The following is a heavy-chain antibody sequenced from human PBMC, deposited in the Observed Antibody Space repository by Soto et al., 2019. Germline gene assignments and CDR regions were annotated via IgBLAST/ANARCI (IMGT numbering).Heavy chain of an antibody. D-gene: IGHD6-13*01. CDR1: GPVINGDSY. CDR2: INYRGTT. Sequence: GPVINGDSYLNWIRQHPEKGLEWMGYINYRGTTNYNAALKSRILISVDTSKNQFSLRLTSVTAADTAVYYCARDAPGAAPYWGQGTLVTVSS. CDR3: ARDAPGAAPY. V-gene: IGHV4-31*02. J-gene: IGHJ4*02.